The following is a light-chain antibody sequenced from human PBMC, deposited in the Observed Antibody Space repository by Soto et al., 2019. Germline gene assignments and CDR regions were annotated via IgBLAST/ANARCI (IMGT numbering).Light chain of an antibody. CDR2: KAS. V-gene: IGKV1-5*03. CDR3: QHSNSYSEA. J-gene: IGKJ1*01. Sequence: DIQMTQSPSTLSGSVGDRVTITCRASQTISIWLAWYQQKPGKAPKLLIYKASTLKSGVPSRFSGSGSGTEFTLTISSLQPDDFATYYGQHSNSYSEAFGQGTKVELK. CDR1: QTISIW.